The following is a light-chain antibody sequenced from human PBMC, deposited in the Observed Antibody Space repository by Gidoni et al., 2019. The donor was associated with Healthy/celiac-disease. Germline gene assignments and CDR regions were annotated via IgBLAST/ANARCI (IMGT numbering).Light chain of an antibody. CDR2: DNN. Sequence: QSVFQQPPSVAADPGQKVTISCSGSSSNIGNNYVSWYQQLPGTAPKLLIYDNNKRPSGIPDRFSGSKSGTSATLGITGLQTGDEADYYCGTWDSSLSAVVFGTGTKVTVL. V-gene: IGLV1-51*01. CDR3: GTWDSSLSAVV. J-gene: IGLJ1*01. CDR1: SSNIGNNY.